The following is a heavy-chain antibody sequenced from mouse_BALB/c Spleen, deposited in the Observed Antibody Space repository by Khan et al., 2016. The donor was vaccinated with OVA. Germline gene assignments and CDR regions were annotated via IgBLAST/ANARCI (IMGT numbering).Heavy chain of an antibody. V-gene: IGHV3-2*02. D-gene: IGHD1-1*01. CDR1: GYSITSNYA. Sequence: EVKLQESGPGLVKPSQSLSLTCTVTGYSITSNYAWNWIRQFPGNKVEWMGYISYSGSTNYNPSLKSRISINRDTSKNQFFLQLKSVTTEDTATYYCARGNYYGCAMDYWGQGTSITVSS. CDR2: ISYSGST. CDR3: ARGNYYGCAMDY. J-gene: IGHJ4*01.